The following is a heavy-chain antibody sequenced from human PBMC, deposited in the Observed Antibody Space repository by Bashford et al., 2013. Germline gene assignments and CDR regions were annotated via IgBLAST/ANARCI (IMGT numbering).Heavy chain of an antibody. J-gene: IGHJ4*02. D-gene: IGHD3-22*01. CDR3: ARGGYYYYDATGYYYVETFDY. CDR2: LYGSGRA. CDR1: GGGSMSHNS. Sequence: SETLSLTCTVSGGGSMSHNSWSWIRQSPGKGLEWIGFLYGSGRANYNPSLKSRVSISFDTPGNQFSLKLTSVTAADTAVYYCARGGYYYYDATGYYYVETFDYWGQGSLVTVSS. V-gene: IGHV4-59*01.